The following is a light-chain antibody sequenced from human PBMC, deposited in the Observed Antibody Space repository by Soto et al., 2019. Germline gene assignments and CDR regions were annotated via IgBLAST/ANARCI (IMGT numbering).Light chain of an antibody. V-gene: IGLV2-14*03. CDR2: DVS. CDR3: TSYTSGSTLV. CDR1: SSDVGASNS. J-gene: IGLJ3*02. Sequence: QSALTQPASVSGSPGQSIAVSCTGSSSDVGASNSVSWYQHHPGKAPKLIIYDVSNRPSGVSDRFSGSKSGNTASLTIAGVQSEYEDDYNCTSYTSGSTLVLGGGTKVTVL.